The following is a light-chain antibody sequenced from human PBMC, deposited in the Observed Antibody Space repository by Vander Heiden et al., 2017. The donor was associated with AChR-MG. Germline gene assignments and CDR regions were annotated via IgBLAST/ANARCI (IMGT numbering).Light chain of an antibody. CDR3: QRYGGSQGYI. Sequence: EIVFTQSPGTLSLSPGERATLSCRASQSDSYNSLVWYQQKPGQAPRLLIYGASSRATGIPDRFSGTGSGTEFTLTVTRMEPEDFAVYYCQRYGGSQGYIYGPGTKLEL. CDR2: GAS. CDR1: QSDSYNS. V-gene: IGKV3-20*01. J-gene: IGKJ2*01.